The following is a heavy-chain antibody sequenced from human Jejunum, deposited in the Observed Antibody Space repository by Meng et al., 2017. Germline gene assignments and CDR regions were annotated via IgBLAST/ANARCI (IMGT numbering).Heavy chain of an antibody. CDR2: TYYRSKYYN. V-gene: IGHV6-1*01. Sequence: QVQLQQSGPGLVKPSQTLSLTCAISGDSVSSNSAAWNWIRQSPSRGLEWLGRTYYRSKYYNDYALSVKSRITINPDTSKNQFSLQLNSATPEDTAIYYCARDWGDVRGGFDFWGQGTLVTVSS. D-gene: IGHD3-10*02. J-gene: IGHJ4*02. CDR1: GDSVSSNSAA. CDR3: ARDWGDVRGGFDF.